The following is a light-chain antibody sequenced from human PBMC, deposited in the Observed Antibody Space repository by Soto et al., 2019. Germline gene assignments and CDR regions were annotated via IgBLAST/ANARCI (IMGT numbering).Light chain of an antibody. CDR3: QQSYSILWT. Sequence: IQMAQSPRSVTASVWVTVTITCLAKQSISSYLNWYQQNPGKAPKLLIYAASSLQSGVPSRFSGSGSVPDFTLTISSLQPEDFATYYCQQSYSILWTFGQGTKVDIK. V-gene: IGKV1-39*01. CDR2: AAS. CDR1: QSISSY. J-gene: IGKJ1*01.